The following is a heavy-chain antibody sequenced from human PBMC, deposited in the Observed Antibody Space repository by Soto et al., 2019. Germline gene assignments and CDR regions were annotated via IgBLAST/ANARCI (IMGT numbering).Heavy chain of an antibody. CDR1: GGSISSYY. CDR2: IYYSGST. D-gene: IGHD2-21*02. Sequence: SETLSLTCTVSGGSISSYYWSWIRQPPGKGLEWIGYIYYSGSTNYNPSLKSRVTISVDTSKNQFSLKLSSVTAADTAVYYCARDRVVVTANNYYYYYGMDVWGQGTTVTVSS. J-gene: IGHJ6*02. CDR3: ARDRVVVTANNYYYYYGMDV. V-gene: IGHV4-59*12.